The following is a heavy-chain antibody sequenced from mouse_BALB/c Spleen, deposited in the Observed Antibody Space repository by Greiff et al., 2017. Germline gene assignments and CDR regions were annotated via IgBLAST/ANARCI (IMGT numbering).Heavy chain of an antibody. CDR1: GFTFSDYY. Sequence: EVQRVESGGGLVKPGGSLKLSCAASGFTFSDYYMYWVRQTPEKRLEWVATISDGGSYTYYPDSVKGRFTISRDNAKNNLYLQMSSLKSEDTAMYYCARDQDRYDGGYAMDYWGQGTSVTVSS. J-gene: IGHJ4*01. CDR2: ISDGGSYT. CDR3: ARDQDRYDGGYAMDY. V-gene: IGHV5-4*02. D-gene: IGHD2-14*01.